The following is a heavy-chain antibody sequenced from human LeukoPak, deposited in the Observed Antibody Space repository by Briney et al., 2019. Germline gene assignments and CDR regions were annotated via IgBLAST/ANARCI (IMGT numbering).Heavy chain of an antibody. V-gene: IGHV3-9*01. CDR2: ISWNSGSI. J-gene: IGHJ4*02. D-gene: IGHD6-19*01. CDR3: AKDPRIAVAGIVDY. Sequence: PGRSLRLSCAASGFTFDDYAMHWVRQAPGKGLEWVSGISWNSGSIGYADSVKGRFTISRDNSKNTLYLQMNSLRAEDTAVYYCAKDPRIAVAGIVDYWGQGTLVTVSS. CDR1: GFTFDDYA.